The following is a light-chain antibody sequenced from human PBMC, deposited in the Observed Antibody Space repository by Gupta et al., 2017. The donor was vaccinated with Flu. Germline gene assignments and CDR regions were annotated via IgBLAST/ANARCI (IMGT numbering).Light chain of an antibody. V-gene: IGLV1-44*01. CDR1: ISNIGRTT. CDR3: AVWDGSLNGRV. CDR2: SDN. Sequence: QSVLPQPPSASGAPGQRVTISCSGDISNIGRTTVNWYQQLPGTAPKLLIYSDNLRPSGVPDRFSGSKTGTAASLAISGLQAEDEADYYCAVWDGSLNGRVFGDGTWVTVL. J-gene: IGLJ1*01.